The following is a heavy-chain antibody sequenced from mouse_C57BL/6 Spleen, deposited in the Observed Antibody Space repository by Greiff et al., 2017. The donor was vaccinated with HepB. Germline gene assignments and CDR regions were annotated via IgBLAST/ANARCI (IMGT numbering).Heavy chain of an antibody. CDR3: ARVDYDYDGYYAMDY. Sequence: EVKLMESGPGLVKPSQSLSLTCSVTGYSITSGYYWNWIRQFPGNKLEWMGYISYDGSNNYNPSLKNRISITRDTSKNQFFLKLNSVTTEDTATYYCARVDYDYDGYYAMDYWGQGTSVTVSS. D-gene: IGHD2-4*01. J-gene: IGHJ4*01. V-gene: IGHV3-6*01. CDR2: ISYDGSN. CDR1: GYSITSGYY.